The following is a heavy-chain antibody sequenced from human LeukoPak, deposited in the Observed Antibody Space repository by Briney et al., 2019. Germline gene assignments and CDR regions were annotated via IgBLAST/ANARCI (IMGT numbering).Heavy chain of an antibody. Sequence: KPSETLSLTCAVYGGSFSGYYWSWIRQPPGKGLEWVGEINHSGSTNYNPSLKSRVTISVDTSKNQFSLKLSSVTAADTAVYYCARGLPGGSGSPGRNWGQGTLVTVSS. CDR2: INHSGST. D-gene: IGHD3-10*01. V-gene: IGHV4-34*01. CDR3: ARGLPGGSGSPGRN. CDR1: GGSFSGYY. J-gene: IGHJ4*02.